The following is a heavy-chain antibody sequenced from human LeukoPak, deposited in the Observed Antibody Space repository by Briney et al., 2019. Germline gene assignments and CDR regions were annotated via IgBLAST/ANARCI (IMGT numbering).Heavy chain of an antibody. CDR1: GGSNSSYY. CDR2: IYYSGST. CDR3: ASGPYCGGDCYSEVRY. D-gene: IGHD2-21*02. V-gene: IGHV4-59*01. J-gene: IGHJ4*02. Sequence: SETLTLTCTVSGGSNSSYYWSWIRQPPGKGLEWIGYIYYSGSTNYNPSLKSRVTISVDTSKNQFSLKLSSVTAADTAVYYCASGPYCGGDCYSEVRYWGQGTLVTVSS.